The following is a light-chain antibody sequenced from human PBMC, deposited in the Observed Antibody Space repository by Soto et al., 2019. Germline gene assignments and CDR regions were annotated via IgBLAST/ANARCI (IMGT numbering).Light chain of an antibody. CDR1: QSVNNN. J-gene: IGKJ5*01. CDR3: QHYYGTSPIT. V-gene: IGKV3-20*01. Sequence: EIVLTQSPATLSLSPGESSTLSCIASQSVNNNVAWYQQKPGQAPRLLIYDASSRATGIPDRFSGSGSGTDFTLTISRLEPEDFALYYCQHYYGTSPITFGQGTRLEIK. CDR2: DAS.